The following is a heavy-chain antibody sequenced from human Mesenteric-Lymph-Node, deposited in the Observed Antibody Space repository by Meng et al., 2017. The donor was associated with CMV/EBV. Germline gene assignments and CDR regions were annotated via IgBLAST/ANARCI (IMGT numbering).Heavy chain of an antibody. CDR3: ARTIGASFPFDS. Sequence: CKASGYTFTSYYIQWVRRAPGQGLEWMGVINPSGGSTDYAQKLQGRVTMTSDTSTSTVYMELSSLRSEDTAVYYCARTIGASFPFDSWGQGTLVTVSS. J-gene: IGHJ4*02. CDR2: INPSGGST. V-gene: IGHV1-46*04. D-gene: IGHD4-17*01. CDR1: GYTFTSYY.